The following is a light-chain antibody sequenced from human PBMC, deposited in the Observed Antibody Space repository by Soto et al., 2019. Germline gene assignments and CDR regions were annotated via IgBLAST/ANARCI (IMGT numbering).Light chain of an antibody. J-gene: IGKJ5*01. V-gene: IGKV1-39*01. Sequence: DIQMTHSPSSLSASVGDRVTITFRASQSISSYLNWYQQKPGKAPKLLIYAASSLQSGVPSRFSGSGSGTDFTLTISSLQPEDFAAYYCQQSYSTPITFGQGTRLEIK. CDR3: QQSYSTPIT. CDR1: QSISSY. CDR2: AAS.